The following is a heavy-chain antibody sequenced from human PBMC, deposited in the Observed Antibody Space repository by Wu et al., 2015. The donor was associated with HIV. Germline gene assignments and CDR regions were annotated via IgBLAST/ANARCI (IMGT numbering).Heavy chain of an antibody. V-gene: IGHV1-69*13. CDR3: ARDGGIAAAAAGGRLGELSI. D-gene: IGHD3-16*02. CDR2: IIPIFGTA. Sequence: QVQLVQSGAEVKKPGSSVKVSCKASGGTFSSYAISWVRQAPGQGLEWMGRIIPIFGTANYAQKFQGRVTITADESTSTAYMELSSLRSEDTAVYYCARDGGIAAAAAGGRLGELSIWGQRGQMVTVSS. CDR1: GGTFSSYA. J-gene: IGHJ3*02.